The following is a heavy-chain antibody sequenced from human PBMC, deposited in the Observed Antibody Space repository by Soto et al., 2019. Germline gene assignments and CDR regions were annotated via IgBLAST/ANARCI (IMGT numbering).Heavy chain of an antibody. D-gene: IGHD5-12*01. V-gene: IGHV4-31*03. CDR3: ARARLRAVYAFDI. J-gene: IGHJ3*02. CDR2: IYYSGST. Sequence: ASETLSLTCTVSGGSVSSGAYYWTWIRQRPGKGLEWIGYIYYSGSTYYSPSLKSRLSISLDTSKNQFSLRLSSVTAADTAMYYCARARLRAVYAFDIWGQGTTVTVSS. CDR1: GGSVSSGAYY.